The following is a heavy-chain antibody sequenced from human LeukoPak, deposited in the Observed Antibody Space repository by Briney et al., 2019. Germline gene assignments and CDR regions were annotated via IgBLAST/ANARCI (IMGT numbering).Heavy chain of an antibody. CDR1: GFTFSSYS. Sequence: GGSLRLSCAASGFTFSSYSMNWVRQAPGKGLEWVSYISSSSSTIYYADSVKGRFTISRDNAKNSLYLQMNSLRAEDTAVYYCARDSDYGDSWRAEYFQHWGQGTLVTVSS. J-gene: IGHJ1*01. V-gene: IGHV3-48*01. CDR3: ARDSDYGDSWRAEYFQH. CDR2: ISSSSSTI. D-gene: IGHD4-17*01.